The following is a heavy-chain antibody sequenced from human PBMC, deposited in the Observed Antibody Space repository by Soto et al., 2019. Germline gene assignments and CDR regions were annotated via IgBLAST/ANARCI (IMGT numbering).Heavy chain of an antibody. V-gene: IGHV4-59*01. J-gene: IGHJ6*03. CDR1: GGYISSYY. Sequence: SETLSLTCTVSGGYISSYYWSWIRQPPGKGLEWIGYIYYSGSTNYNPSLKSRVTISVDTSKSQFSLKLSSVTAADTAVYYCARGGSYYYYYMDVWGKGTTVTVSS. CDR2: IYYSGST. CDR3: ARGGSYYYYYMDV. D-gene: IGHD3-16*01.